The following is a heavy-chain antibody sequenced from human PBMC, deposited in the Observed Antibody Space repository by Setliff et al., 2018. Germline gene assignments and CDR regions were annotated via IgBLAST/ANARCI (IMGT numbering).Heavy chain of an antibody. CDR3: ARGGRISYRPSSSWYILDY. V-gene: IGHV4-39*07. CDR1: GASISSSSYY. J-gene: IGHJ4*02. Sequence: PSETLSLTCTVSGASISSSSYYWAWIRQPPGRGLELIGSIFYGGSTNYNPSLKSRVTISVDTSKNQFSLKLSSVTAADTAVYYCARGGRISYRPSSSWYILDYWGQGTLVTVSS. CDR2: IFYGGST. D-gene: IGHD6-13*01.